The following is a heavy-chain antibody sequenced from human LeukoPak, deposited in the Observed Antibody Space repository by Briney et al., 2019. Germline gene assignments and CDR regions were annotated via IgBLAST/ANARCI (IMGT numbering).Heavy chain of an antibody. CDR3: ARESYSSGPGY. V-gene: IGHV4-39*07. J-gene: IGHJ4*02. D-gene: IGHD6-19*01. CDR1: GGSISSSNFY. CDR2: IYYSGST. Sequence: SETLSLTCTVSGGSISSSNFYWGWIRQPPGKGLEWVGSIYYSGSTYYNPSLKSRVTISVDTSKNQFSLKLSSMTAADTAVYYCARESYSSGPGYWGQGTLVTVSS.